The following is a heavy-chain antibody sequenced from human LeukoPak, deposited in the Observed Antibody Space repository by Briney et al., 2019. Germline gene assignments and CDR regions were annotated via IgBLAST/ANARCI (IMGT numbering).Heavy chain of an antibody. V-gene: IGHV4-39*01. CDR1: GGSIRGSVYY. Sequence: PSETLSLTCTVSGGSIRGSVYYWGWIRQPPGRGLEWIASIYYSGSTYYNPSLKSRVTISEDSSKTQFSLELTSVTAADTAVYYCARHGCSTTSCYTIAFWGQGALVTVSS. CDR2: IYYSGST. D-gene: IGHD2-2*02. J-gene: IGHJ4*02. CDR3: ARHGCSTTSCYTIAF.